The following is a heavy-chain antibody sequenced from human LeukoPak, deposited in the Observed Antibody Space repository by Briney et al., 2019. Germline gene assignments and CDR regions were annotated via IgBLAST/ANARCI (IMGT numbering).Heavy chain of an antibody. CDR2: ISSGSSTI. V-gene: IGHV3-48*02. CDR1: GFTFSIYS. Sequence: PGGSLRLSCAASGFTFSIYSVNWVRQAPGKGLEWVSYISSGSSTINYADSVKGRFTVSRDNAKNSLYLQVNSLRDEDTALYYCAKNAQYAFDIWGQGTMVTVSS. CDR3: AKNAQYAFDI. D-gene: IGHD2-8*01. J-gene: IGHJ3*02.